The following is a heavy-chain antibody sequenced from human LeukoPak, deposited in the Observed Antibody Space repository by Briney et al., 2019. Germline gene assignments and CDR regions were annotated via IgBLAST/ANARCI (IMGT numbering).Heavy chain of an antibody. CDR2: IIPIFGTA. Sequence: SVKVSCKASGGTFSSYAISWVRQAPGQGLEWMGGIIPIFGTANYAQKFQGRVTITADESTSTAYMELSSLRSEDTAVYYCARDDYGDYRYYYYGMDAWGQGTTVTVSS. V-gene: IGHV1-69*13. D-gene: IGHD4-17*01. CDR1: GGTFSSYA. J-gene: IGHJ6*02. CDR3: ARDDYGDYRYYYYGMDA.